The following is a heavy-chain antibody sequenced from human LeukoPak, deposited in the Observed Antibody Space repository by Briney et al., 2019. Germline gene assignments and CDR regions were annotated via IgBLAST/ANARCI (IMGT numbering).Heavy chain of an antibody. V-gene: IGHV4-38-2*02. CDR1: GYSISSGYY. Sequence: SETLSLTCTVSGYSISSGYYWGWIRQPPGKGLEWIGSIYHSGSTYYNPSLKSRFTISVDTSKNQFSLKLSSVTAADTAVYYCAREVEATPYYFDYWGQGTLVTVSS. CDR2: IYHSGST. CDR3: AREVEATPYYFDY. D-gene: IGHD1-26*01. J-gene: IGHJ4*02.